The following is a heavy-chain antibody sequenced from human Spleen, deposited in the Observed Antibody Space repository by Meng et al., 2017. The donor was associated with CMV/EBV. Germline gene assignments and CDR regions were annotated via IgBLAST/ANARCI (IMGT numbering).Heavy chain of an antibody. V-gene: IGHV1-18*04. Sequence: ASVKVSCKASGYTFSTYSITWVQQAPGQGLEWMGWISTYDDNTNYAKKCRGRVTMTTDTTTNTAYMELRSLTSDDTAVYYCARGGLGQLPNWFDPWGQGTLVTVSS. CDR2: ISTYDDNT. J-gene: IGHJ5*02. CDR3: ARGGLGQLPNWFDP. CDR1: GYTFSTYS. D-gene: IGHD6-6*01.